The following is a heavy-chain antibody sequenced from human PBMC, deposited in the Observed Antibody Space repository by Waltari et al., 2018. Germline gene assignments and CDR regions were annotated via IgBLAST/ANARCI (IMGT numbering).Heavy chain of an antibody. CDR1: GYTFTGYD. CDR3: ARVYVSDTAMVSFVY. CDR2: INPNSGGT. Sequence: QVQLVQSGAGVKKPGAAVKVSCKASGYTFTGYDIHWLRQAPGQGLEWMGWINPNSGGTNYAQKFQGRVTMTRDTSISTAYMELSRLRSDDTAVYYCARVYVSDTAMVSFVYWGQGTLVTVSS. D-gene: IGHD5-18*01. V-gene: IGHV1-2*02. J-gene: IGHJ4*02.